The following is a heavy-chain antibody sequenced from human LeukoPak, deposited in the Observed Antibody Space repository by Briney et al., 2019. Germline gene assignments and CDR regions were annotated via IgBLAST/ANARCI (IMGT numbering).Heavy chain of an antibody. D-gene: IGHD6-19*01. CDR3: ARGRGGCGGSNWFDP. V-gene: IGHV1-2*02. J-gene: IGHJ5*02. CDR2: INPNSGGT. CDR1: GYIFTGYC. Sequence: ASVKVSCKASGYIFTGYCMHWVRQAPGQGLEWMGWINPNSGGTVYAQKFQGRVTMTRDMSISTAYMELNRLKSDDTAMYYCARGRGGCGGSNWFDPWGQGTLVTVS.